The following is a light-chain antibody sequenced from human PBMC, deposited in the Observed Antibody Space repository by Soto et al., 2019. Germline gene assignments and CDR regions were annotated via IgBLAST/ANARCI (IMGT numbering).Light chain of an antibody. CDR2: EVS. Sequence: HSALTQPASVSGSPGQSITMSCTGSRSDVGGYNLVSWYQQHPGKAPKLMIYEVSKRPSGVSNRFSGSKSGNTASLTISGLQAEDEADYYCSSYAGSSTFVVFGGGTKLTVL. CDR3: SSYAGSSTFVV. V-gene: IGLV2-23*02. J-gene: IGLJ2*01. CDR1: RSDVGGYNL.